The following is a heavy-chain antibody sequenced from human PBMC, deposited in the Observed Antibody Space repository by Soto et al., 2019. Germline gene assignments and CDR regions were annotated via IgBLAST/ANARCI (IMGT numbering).Heavy chain of an antibody. CDR2: ISAYNGNT. CDR3: ARFRWELLSGNWFDP. CDR1: GYTFTSYC. V-gene: IGHV1-18*01. Sequence: ASVKVSWKASGYTFTSYCISWVLQAPGQGLEWMGWISAYNGNTNYAQKLQGRVTMTTDTSTSTAYMELRSLRSDDTAVYYCARFRWELLSGNWFDPWGQGTLVTVSS. J-gene: IGHJ5*02. D-gene: IGHD1-26*01.